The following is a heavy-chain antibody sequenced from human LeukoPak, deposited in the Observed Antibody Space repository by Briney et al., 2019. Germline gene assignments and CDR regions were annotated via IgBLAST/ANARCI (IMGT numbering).Heavy chain of an antibody. Sequence: GGSLRLSCAASRFTFSSYGIHWVRQAPGKGLEWVAFISYDGSTKYYADSVEGRFTISRDNSKNTLYVQMNSLRAEDTAVYYCAKDERWRRSDFHGGFDYWGQGALVTVSS. D-gene: IGHD2-21*02. CDR2: ISYDGSTK. CDR3: AKDERWRRSDFHGGFDY. V-gene: IGHV3-30*18. J-gene: IGHJ4*02. CDR1: RFTFSSYG.